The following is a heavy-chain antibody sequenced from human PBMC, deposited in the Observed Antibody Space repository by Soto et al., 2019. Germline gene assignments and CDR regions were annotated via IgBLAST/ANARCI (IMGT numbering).Heavy chain of an antibody. J-gene: IGHJ6*02. CDR2: IYYSGST. D-gene: IGHD6-19*01. CDR1: GGSISSYY. V-gene: IGHV4-59*01. Sequence: QVQLQESGPGLVKPSETLSLTCTVSGGSISSYYWSWIRQPPGKGLEWIGYIYYSGSTNYNPSLKSRVTISVDTSKNQFSLKLSSVTAADTAVYYCASTIAVAGYYYGMDVWGQGTTVTVSS. CDR3: ASTIAVAGYYYGMDV.